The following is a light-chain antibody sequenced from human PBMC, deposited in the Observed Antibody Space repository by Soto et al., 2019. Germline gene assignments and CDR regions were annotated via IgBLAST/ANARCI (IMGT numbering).Light chain of an antibody. Sequence: EIVLTQSPGTLSLSPGERATLSCRASQTVTSGYLAWYQQKPGQAPRLLIFGASSRATGIPDRFSGSGSGTHFTLTISRLEHEDVALYSCQQYVNSPPTFGQGTNLEIK. CDR2: GAS. V-gene: IGKV3-20*01. CDR3: QQYVNSPPT. CDR1: QTVTSGY. J-gene: IGKJ2*01.